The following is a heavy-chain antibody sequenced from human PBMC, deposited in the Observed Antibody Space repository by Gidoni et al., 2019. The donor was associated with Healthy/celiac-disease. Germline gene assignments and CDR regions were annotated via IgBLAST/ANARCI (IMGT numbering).Heavy chain of an antibody. V-gene: IGHV4-39*01. CDR1: GGSISSSSYY. D-gene: IGHD1-26*01. CDR2: IYYSGST. Sequence: QLQLQESGPGLVKPSETLSLTCTVSGGSISSSSYYWGWIRQPPGKGLEWIGSIYYSGSTYYNPSLKSRVTISVDTSKNQFSLKLSSVTAADTAVYYCARHNGSYLKGAFDIWGQGTMVTVSS. J-gene: IGHJ3*02. CDR3: ARHNGSYLKGAFDI.